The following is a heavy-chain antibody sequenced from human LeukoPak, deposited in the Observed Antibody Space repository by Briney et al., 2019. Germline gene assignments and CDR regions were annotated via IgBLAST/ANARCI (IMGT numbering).Heavy chain of an antibody. D-gene: IGHD5-24*01. V-gene: IGHV3-23*01. CDR2: ISPSGDIT. CDR3: AKGGDGYNYLAFDI. Sequence: GGSLRLSCTASGFTFSWHGMNWVRQAPGKGLEWVSGISPSGDITYYTDSVKGRFTISRDNSKNTQSLQMNSLRAGDTAVYYCAKGGDGYNYLAFDIWGQGTMVTVSS. CDR1: GFTFSWHG. J-gene: IGHJ3*02.